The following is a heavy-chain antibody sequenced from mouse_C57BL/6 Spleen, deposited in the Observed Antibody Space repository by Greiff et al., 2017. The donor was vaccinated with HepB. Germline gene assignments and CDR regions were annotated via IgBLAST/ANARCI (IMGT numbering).Heavy chain of an antibody. CDR3: EREAPIRYWYFDV. CDR2: ISSGSSTI. J-gene: IGHJ1*03. Sequence: EVQVVESGGGLVKPGGSLKLSCAASGFTFSDYGMHWVRQAPEKGLEWVAYISSGSSTIYYADTVKGRFTISRDNAKNTLFLQMTSLRSEDTAMYYCEREAPIRYWYFDVWGTGTTVTVSS. CDR1: GFTFSDYG. D-gene: IGHD1-1*01. V-gene: IGHV5-17*01.